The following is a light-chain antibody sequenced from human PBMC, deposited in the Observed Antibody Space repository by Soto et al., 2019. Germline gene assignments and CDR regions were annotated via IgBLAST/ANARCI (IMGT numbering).Light chain of an antibody. Sequence: EIVMTQSPATLSESPGESATLSCRASQSVSNNLTWYQQKPGQPPRLLIYGASTRATGVPGRFSGSGSGTEFTLTISSLQSEDFAVYYCQQYNDWWTFGQGTKVDI. CDR1: QSVSNN. J-gene: IGKJ1*01. CDR3: QQYNDWWT. V-gene: IGKV3-15*01. CDR2: GAS.